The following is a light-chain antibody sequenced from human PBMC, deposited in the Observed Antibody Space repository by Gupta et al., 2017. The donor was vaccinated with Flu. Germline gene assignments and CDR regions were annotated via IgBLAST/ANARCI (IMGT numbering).Light chain of an antibody. Sequence: QTVVIQEPSFSVSPGGTVTLTCGLSSGSVSTSYYPSWYQQTPGQAPRTLIYSTNTRSSGVPDRFSGSILGNKAALTITGAQADDESDYYCVLYMGSGLWVFGGGTKLTVL. CDR1: SGSVSTSYY. V-gene: IGLV8-61*01. CDR3: VLYMGSGLWV. J-gene: IGLJ3*02. CDR2: STN.